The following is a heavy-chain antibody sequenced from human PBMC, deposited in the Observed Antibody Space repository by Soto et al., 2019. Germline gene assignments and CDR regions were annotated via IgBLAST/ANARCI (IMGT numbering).Heavy chain of an antibody. CDR3: ARDYGKSVY. CDR2: IWYDGSNK. CDR1: GFTFSSYG. J-gene: IGHJ4*02. D-gene: IGHD4-17*01. V-gene: IGHV3-33*01. Sequence: QVQLVESGGGVVQPGRSLRLSCAASGFTFSSYGMHWVRQAPGKGLEWVAVIWYDGSNKYYADSVKGRFTISRDNSKNTLYLQMNSRRAEDTAVYYCARDYGKSVYWGQGTLVTVSS.